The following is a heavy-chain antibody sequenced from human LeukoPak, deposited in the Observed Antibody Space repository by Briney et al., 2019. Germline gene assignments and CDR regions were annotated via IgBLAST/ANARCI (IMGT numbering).Heavy chain of an antibody. V-gene: IGHV1-18*01. CDR2: ISAYNGNT. D-gene: IGHD3/OR15-3a*01. J-gene: IGHJ5*02. CDR3: ARLRFGLNWFDP. Sequence: ASVKVSCKASGYTFTSYGMSWVRQAPGQGLEWMGWISAYNGNTNYAQKLQGRVTMTTDTSTSTAYMELRSLRSDDTAGYYCARLRFGLNWFDPGGQGTVVTVS. CDR1: GYTFTSYG.